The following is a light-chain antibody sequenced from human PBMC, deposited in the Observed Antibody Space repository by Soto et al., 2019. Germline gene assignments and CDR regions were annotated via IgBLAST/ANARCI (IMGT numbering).Light chain of an antibody. V-gene: IGKV3-20*01. Sequence: ENVLTQSPGTLSLSPGERATLSCRASQTVSSYLTWYQQRPGQAPRLLISGAARRAAVIPDRFSSSGSGTHFTLPISRLEPEHFALYYCQQYGTSPITFGQGTRLEIK. J-gene: IGKJ5*01. CDR3: QQYGTSPIT. CDR1: QTVSSY. CDR2: GAA.